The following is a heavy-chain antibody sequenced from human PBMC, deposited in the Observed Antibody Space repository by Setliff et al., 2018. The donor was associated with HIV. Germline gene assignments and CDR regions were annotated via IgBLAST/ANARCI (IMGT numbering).Heavy chain of an antibody. Sequence: SETLSLTCAVYGGSFTNYFWSWIRQSPGKGLEWIGEINHSGRTKYNPSLKSRVTMSVDTSKRQFSLKLASVTAADTAIYYCARQSTMAAAAFDYWGQGTLVTVSS. J-gene: IGHJ4*02. D-gene: IGHD6-13*01. CDR3: ARQSTMAAAAFDY. V-gene: IGHV4-34*10. CDR1: GGSFTNYF. CDR2: INHSGRT.